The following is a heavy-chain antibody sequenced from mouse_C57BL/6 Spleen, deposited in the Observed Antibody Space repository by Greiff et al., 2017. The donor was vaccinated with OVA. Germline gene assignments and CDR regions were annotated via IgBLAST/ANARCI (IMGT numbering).Heavy chain of an antibody. CDR1: GYAFSSYW. CDR3: ARSGAQALDY. V-gene: IGHV1-80*01. Sequence: QVQLKESGAELVKPGASVKISCKASGYAFSSYWMNWVKQRPGKGLEWIGQIYPGDGDTNYNGKFKGKATLTADKSSSTAYMQLSSLTSEDSAVYFCARSGAQALDYWGQGTTLTVSS. J-gene: IGHJ2*01. CDR2: IYPGDGDT. D-gene: IGHD3-2*02.